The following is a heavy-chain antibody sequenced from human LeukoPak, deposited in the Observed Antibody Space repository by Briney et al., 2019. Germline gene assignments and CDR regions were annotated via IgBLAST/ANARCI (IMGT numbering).Heavy chain of an antibody. CDR1: GFTFSSYG. J-gene: IGHJ6*02. CDR3: ANLGPGIAAAGTPYYYGMDV. D-gene: IGHD6-13*01. CDR2: IRYDGSNK. V-gene: IGHV3-30*02. Sequence: PGGSLRLSCAASGFTFSSYGMHWVRQAPGKGLEWVAFIRYDGSNKYYADSVKGRFTISRDNSKNTLYLQMNSLRAEDTAVYYCANLGPGIAAAGTPYYYGMDVWGQGTTVTVSS.